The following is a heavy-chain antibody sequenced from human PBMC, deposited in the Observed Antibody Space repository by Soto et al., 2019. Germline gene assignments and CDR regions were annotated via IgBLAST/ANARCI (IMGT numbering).Heavy chain of an antibody. J-gene: IGHJ4*02. D-gene: IGHD6-13*01. V-gene: IGHV3-23*01. CDR1: GFTFSNYA. Sequence: EVQLLESGGGLVQPGGSLRLSCAASGFTFSNYAVTWVRQAPGKGLEWVSTISGSGGSTYYADSVKGRFTISRDNSKNTLYLQMNSMRDEDTAGYYCAKDHGSSWYEIDYWGQGTLVTVSS. CDR3: AKDHGSSWYEIDY. CDR2: ISGSGGST.